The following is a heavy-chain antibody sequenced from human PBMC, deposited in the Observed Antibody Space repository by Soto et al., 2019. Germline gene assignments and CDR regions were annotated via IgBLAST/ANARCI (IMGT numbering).Heavy chain of an antibody. CDR1: GYTFTSYG. V-gene: IGHV1-18*01. J-gene: IGHJ4*02. D-gene: IGHD3-10*01. CDR3: AREAYYYGSGSYYKMGFDY. Sequence: QVQLVQSGAEVKKPGASVKVSCKASGYTFTSYGISWVRQAPGQGLEWMGWISAYNGNTNYAQKLQGRVTMTTDTSTSTAYMELRSLRSDDTAVYYCAREAYYYGSGSYYKMGFDYRGQGTLVTVSS. CDR2: ISAYNGNT.